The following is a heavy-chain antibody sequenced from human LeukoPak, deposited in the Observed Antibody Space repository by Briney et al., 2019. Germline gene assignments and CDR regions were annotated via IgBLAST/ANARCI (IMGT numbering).Heavy chain of an antibody. J-gene: IGHJ3*02. CDR1: GYILTELL. Sequence: ASVNVSFKVSGYILTELLLHWVRQPPGKGVEGVGGFAPEVGETIYAQKFEGGLTMTEDTSTDTAYMELSSLRAEDTAVYYCVTRSGSYTNAAFVI. V-gene: IGHV1-24*01. D-gene: IGHD1-26*01. CDR2: FAPEVGET. CDR3: VTRSGSYTNAAFVI.